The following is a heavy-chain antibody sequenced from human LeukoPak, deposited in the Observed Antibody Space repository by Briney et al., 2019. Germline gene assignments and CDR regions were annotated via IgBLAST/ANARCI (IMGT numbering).Heavy chain of an antibody. CDR2: MNTNSGNR. Sequence: ASVKVSCKTSGYTFTSDDINWVRQATGQVLEWMGWMNTNSGNRGYPQKFQGRVTMTRNTPISAGYMELSSLRSEDTAIYYCARSPTGLRKRNDFWGQGTLVTVSS. D-gene: IGHD4-17*01. J-gene: IGHJ4*02. CDR3: ARSPTGLRKRNDF. V-gene: IGHV1-8*01. CDR1: GYTFTSDD.